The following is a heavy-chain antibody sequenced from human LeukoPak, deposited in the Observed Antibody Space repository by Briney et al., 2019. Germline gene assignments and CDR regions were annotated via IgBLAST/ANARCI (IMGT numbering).Heavy chain of an antibody. CDR1: GCNFRDYD. D-gene: IGHD4-11*01. Sequence: GGSLTLSCAASGCNFRDYDITWVRQPPGKGLEWVAAINASGGTTNYADSVSGRFTIFRDDSNKVTYLRMNSLSAEDTAVYYCARSIDYSNYLLDSWGRGTRVTVSS. V-gene: IGHV3-23*01. CDR3: ARSIDYSNYLLDS. CDR2: INASGGTT. J-gene: IGHJ4*02.